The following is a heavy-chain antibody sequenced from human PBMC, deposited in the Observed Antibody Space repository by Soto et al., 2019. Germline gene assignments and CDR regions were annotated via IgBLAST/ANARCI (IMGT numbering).Heavy chain of an antibody. CDR1: GFTFSSYW. CDR2: IKQDGSGK. Sequence: PGGSLRLSCAASGFTFSSYWMSWVRQAPGKGLEWVANIKQDGSGKYYVDSVKGRFTISRDNAKNSLYLQMNSLRAEDTAVYYCARERITMVRGVTPGMDVWGQGTTVTVSS. D-gene: IGHD3-10*01. CDR3: ARERITMVRGVTPGMDV. J-gene: IGHJ6*02. V-gene: IGHV3-7*03.